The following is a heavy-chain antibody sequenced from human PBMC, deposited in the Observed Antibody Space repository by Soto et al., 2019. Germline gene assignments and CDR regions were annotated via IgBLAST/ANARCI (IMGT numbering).Heavy chain of an antibody. CDR3: ATYSNYGYYFDY. D-gene: IGHD4-4*01. CDR1: GGSISSYY. J-gene: IGHJ4*02. CDR2: IYYSGST. V-gene: IGHV4-59*08. Sequence: SETLSLTCTVSGGSISSYYWSWIRQPPGKGLEWIGYIYYSGSTNYNPSLKSRVTISVDTSKNQFSLKLSSVTAADTAVYFCATYSNYGYYFDYWGQGTLVTVSS.